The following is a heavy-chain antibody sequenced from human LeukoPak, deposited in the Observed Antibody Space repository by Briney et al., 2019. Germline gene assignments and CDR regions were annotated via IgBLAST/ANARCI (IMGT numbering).Heavy chain of an antibody. Sequence: PGGSLRLSCAASGFTFSSYWMHWVRQAPGTGLVWVSRIKTDGSVTSYADSVKGRFTISRDNAKNTLYLQMNSLRAGDTAVYYCVVAFYYGSGTFDYWGQGTLVTVSS. D-gene: IGHD3-10*01. V-gene: IGHV3-74*01. J-gene: IGHJ4*02. CDR3: VVAFYYGSGTFDY. CDR1: GFTFSSYW. CDR2: IKTDGSVT.